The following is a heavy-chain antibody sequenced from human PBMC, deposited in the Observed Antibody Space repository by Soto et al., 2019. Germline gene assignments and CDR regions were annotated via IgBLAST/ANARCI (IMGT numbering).Heavy chain of an antibody. Sequence: GESLSLSCKGSGYSFTRYLITWVRQMPGKGLEWMGRIDPGDSYTNYSPSFQGHVTMSVDKSISTAYLQWSSLKASDTAMYYCARRKYYGSGSYSSYNYHYGIDVWGQGTTVTVSS. D-gene: IGHD3-10*01. J-gene: IGHJ6*02. V-gene: IGHV5-10-1*01. CDR3: ARRKYYGSGSYSSYNYHYGIDV. CDR2: IDPGDSYT. CDR1: GYSFTRYL.